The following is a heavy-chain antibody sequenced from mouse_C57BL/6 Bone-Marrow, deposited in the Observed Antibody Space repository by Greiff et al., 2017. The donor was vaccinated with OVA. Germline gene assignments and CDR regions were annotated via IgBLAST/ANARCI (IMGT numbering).Heavy chain of an antibody. V-gene: IGHV1-74*01. D-gene: IGHD1-2*01. CDR1: GYTFTSYW. Sequence: VQLQQPGAELVKPGASVKVSCKASGYTFTSYWMHWVKQRPGQGLEWIGRIHPSDSDTNYNQKFKGKATLTVDKSSSTAYMQLSSLTSEDSAVYYWAIGGNYYGRTGFAYWGQGTLVTVSA. J-gene: IGHJ3*01. CDR3: AIGGNYYGRTGFAY. CDR2: IHPSDSDT.